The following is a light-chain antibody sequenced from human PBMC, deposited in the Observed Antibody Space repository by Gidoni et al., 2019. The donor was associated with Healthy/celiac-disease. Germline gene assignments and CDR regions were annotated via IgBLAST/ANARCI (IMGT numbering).Light chain of an antibody. Sequence: AIQMTQSPSSLSASVGDRVTITCRASQGIRNDLGWYQQKPGKAPKLLIYAASSLQSVVPSRFSGSASCTDFTLTISSLHPEDFATYDCLQDYNYPPPFGHVTRLEIK. CDR2: AAS. V-gene: IGKV1-6*01. CDR3: LQDYNYPPP. J-gene: IGKJ5*01. CDR1: QGIRND.